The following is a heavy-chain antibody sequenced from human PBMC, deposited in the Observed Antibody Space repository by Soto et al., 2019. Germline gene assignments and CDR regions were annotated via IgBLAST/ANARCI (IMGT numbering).Heavy chain of an antibody. CDR3: ARRVVRMTTNL. Sequence: SETLSLTCAVHDGSFTSYFWTWIRQPPGKGLEWIGEVNHSGNTNYNPSLRSRVTISADTSKKQFSLNLTSVTAADTAVYYCARRVVRMTTNLWGQGTLVTVSS. CDR1: DGSFTSYF. V-gene: IGHV4-34*01. D-gene: IGHD1-1*01. CDR2: VNHSGNT. J-gene: IGHJ4*02.